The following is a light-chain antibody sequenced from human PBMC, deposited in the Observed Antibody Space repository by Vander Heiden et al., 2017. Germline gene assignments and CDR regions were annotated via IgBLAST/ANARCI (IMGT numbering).Light chain of an antibody. CDR2: DGS. CDR3: SSYTGSNTV. J-gene: IGLJ2*01. CDR1: RIDVGVYNY. V-gene: IGLV2-14*03. Sequence: SRSPGQSITISCTTRRIDVGVYNYVDWYQQHPGEPPKLMIYDGSYRPSGISNRFSGSKPGNTASLTISGVQAEDEADYYCSSYTGSNTVFGGGTKLTVL.